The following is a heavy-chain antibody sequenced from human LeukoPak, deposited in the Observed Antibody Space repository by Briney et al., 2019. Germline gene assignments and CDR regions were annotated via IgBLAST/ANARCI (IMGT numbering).Heavy chain of an antibody. J-gene: IGHJ3*02. D-gene: IGHD1-26*01. Sequence: PGGSLRLSCAASGFTFSSYAMHWVRQAPGKGLEWVAVISYDGSNKYYADSVKGRFTITRDNSKNTLYLQMNSLRAEDTAVYYCAKDFLGPFDIWGQGTMVTVSS. CDR1: GFTFSSYA. CDR3: AKDFLGPFDI. CDR2: ISYDGSNK. V-gene: IGHV3-30-3*01.